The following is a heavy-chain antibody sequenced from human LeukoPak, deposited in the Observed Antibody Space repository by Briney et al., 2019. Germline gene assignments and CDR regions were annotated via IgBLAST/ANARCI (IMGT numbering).Heavy chain of an antibody. J-gene: IGHJ4*02. D-gene: IGHD3-22*01. CDR3: AREEPGYYYDSSGCLDY. CDR1: GFTFSSYW. Sequence: GGSLRLSCAASGFTFSSYWMSWVRQAPGKGLEWGANIKQDGSEKYYVDSVKGRFTISRDNAKNSLYLQMNSLRAEDTAVYYCAREEPGYYYDSSGCLDYWGQGTLVTVSS. CDR2: IKQDGSEK. V-gene: IGHV3-7*01.